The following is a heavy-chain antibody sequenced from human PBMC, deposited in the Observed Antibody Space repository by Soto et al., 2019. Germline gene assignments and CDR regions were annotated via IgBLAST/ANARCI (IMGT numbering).Heavy chain of an antibody. J-gene: IGHJ4*02. V-gene: IGHV3-30*18. D-gene: IGHD3-10*01. Sequence: VQLVESGGGVVQPGRSLRLSCAASGFTFSSYGMHWVRQAPGKGLEWVAVISYDGSNKYYADSVKGRFTISRDNSKNTLYLQMNSLRAEDTAVYYCAKGVGMVRGDKFDYWGQGTLVTVSS. CDR3: AKGVGMVRGDKFDY. CDR1: GFTFSSYG. CDR2: ISYDGSNK.